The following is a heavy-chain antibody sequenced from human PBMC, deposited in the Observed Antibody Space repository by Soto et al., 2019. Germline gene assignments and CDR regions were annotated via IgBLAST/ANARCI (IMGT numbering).Heavy chain of an antibody. J-gene: IGHJ6*02. CDR3: ARDGGYYDSSGYYRYGMGV. CDR2: INPSGGST. CDR1: GYTFTSYY. V-gene: IGHV1-46*01. D-gene: IGHD3-22*01. Sequence: GASVKVSCKASGYTFTSYYMHWVRQAPGQGLEWMGIINPSGGSTSYAQKFQGRVTMTGDTSTSTVYMELSSLRSEDTAVYYCARDGGYYDSSGYYRYGMGVWGQGTTVTVSS.